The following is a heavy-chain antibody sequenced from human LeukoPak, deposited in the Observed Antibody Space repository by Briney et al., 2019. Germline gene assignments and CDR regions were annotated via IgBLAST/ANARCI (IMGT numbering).Heavy chain of an antibody. CDR3: AKGAYSSGWSGAFDI. CDR2: IYPGDSDT. V-gene: IGHV5-51*01. D-gene: IGHD6-19*01. Sequence: GESLKISCKGSGYSFTSYWVGWVRQMPGKGLEWMGIIYPGDSDTRYSPSFQGQVTISAGKSISTAYLQWSSLKASDTAMYYCAKGAYSSGWSGAFDIWGQGTMVTVSS. J-gene: IGHJ3*02. CDR1: GYSFTSYW.